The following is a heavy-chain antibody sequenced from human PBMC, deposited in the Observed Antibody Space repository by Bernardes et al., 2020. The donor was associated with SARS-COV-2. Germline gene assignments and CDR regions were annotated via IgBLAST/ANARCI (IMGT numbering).Heavy chain of an antibody. V-gene: IGHV2-5*02. CDR1: QFSLPPRGVG. J-gene: IGHJ4*02. D-gene: IGHD3-3*01. Sequence: SGPTLLKPTHTLTLTCPFSQFSLPPRGVGVGWIRQPPGKALEWLALIFWDDDKRYNSSLKSRLTITKDSYKNQVVLKMTNLDPVDTATYYCAHHRGPIIVGVHTSYSFDDWGQGTLVTVSS. CDR3: AHHRGPIIVGVHTSYSFDD. CDR2: IFWDDDK.